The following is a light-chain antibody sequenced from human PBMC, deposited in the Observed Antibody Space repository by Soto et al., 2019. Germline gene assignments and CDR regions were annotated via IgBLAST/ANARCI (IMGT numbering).Light chain of an antibody. V-gene: IGKV3-15*01. Sequence: RVMKQSKTTLSVSPGESATLSCRASQSVSSNLAWHQQKPGQAPRILMYDASTRATGISARFSGSGSGTEFTLTISSLQSEDFAVYYCQQYHNWPITFCHVSKVAIK. CDR2: DAS. CDR3: QQYHNWPIT. J-gene: IGKJ3*01. CDR1: QSVSSN.